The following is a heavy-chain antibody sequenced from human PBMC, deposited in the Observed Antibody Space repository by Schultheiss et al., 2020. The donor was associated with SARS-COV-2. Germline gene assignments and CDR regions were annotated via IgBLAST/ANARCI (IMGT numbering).Heavy chain of an antibody. CDR2: IYSGGTT. CDR3: ARGGRYFDWLLLAS. V-gene: IGHV3-53*05. D-gene: IGHD3-9*01. J-gene: IGHJ4*02. Sequence: GESLKISCAASGFTVSSNYMSWVRQAPGKGLEWVSVIYSGGTTYFADSVKGRFTISRDNSKNTLYLQMNSLRAEDTALYYCARGGRYFDWLLLASWGQGTQVTVSS. CDR1: GFTVSSNY.